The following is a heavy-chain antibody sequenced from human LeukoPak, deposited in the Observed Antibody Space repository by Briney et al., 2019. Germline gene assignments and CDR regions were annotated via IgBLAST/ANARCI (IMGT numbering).Heavy chain of an antibody. CDR3: AGPGNVAGISPPNWFDP. V-gene: IGHV3-23*01. CDR1: GFTFSSYA. CDR2: ISGSGGST. Sequence: GGSLRLSCAASGFTFSSYAMSWVRQAPGEGLEWVSAISGSGGSTYYADSVKGRFTISRDNSKNTLYLQMNSLRAEDTAVYYCAGPGNVAGISPPNWFDPWGQGTLVTVSS. J-gene: IGHJ5*02. D-gene: IGHD6-19*01.